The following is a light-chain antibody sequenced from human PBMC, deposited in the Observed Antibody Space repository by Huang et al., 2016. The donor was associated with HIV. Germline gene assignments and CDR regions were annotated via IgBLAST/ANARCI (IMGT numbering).Light chain of an antibody. J-gene: IGKJ1*01. Sequence: DLQMTQSPSSLSASVGDRVTITCRASQSITTFLNWYRQKPGTAPKLLIYAASNLVTGVPSRFNGRGYGTDVTLIIDNLQPEDSATYYCQQSYNSPGFGQGTNVEI. V-gene: IGKV1-39*01. CDR2: AAS. CDR1: QSITTF. CDR3: QQSYNSPG.